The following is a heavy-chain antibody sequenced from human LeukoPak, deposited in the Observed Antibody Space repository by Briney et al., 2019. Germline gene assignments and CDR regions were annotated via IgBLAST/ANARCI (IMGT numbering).Heavy chain of an antibody. CDR3: ARAYYDFWSGPPYYMDV. D-gene: IGHD3-3*01. CDR2: INPNSGGT. J-gene: IGHJ6*03. V-gene: IGHV1-2*02. CDR1: GYTFTGYY. Sequence: ASVKVSCKASGYTFTGYYMHWVRQAPGQGLEWMGWINPNSGGTNYAQKFQGRVTMTRDTSISTAYMELSRLGSDDTAVYYCARAYYDFWSGPPYYMDVWGKGTTVTVSS.